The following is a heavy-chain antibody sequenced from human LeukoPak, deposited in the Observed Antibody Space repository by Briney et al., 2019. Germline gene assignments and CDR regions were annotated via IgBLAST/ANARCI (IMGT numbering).Heavy chain of an antibody. CDR2: IYYRGST. J-gene: IGHJ5*02. D-gene: IGHD1-26*01. CDR3: ARGEQVNWFDP. CDR1: GGSISFSTSY. Sequence: PSETLSLTCTVSGGSISFSTSYWAWIRLPPGKGPEWLGCIYYRGSTYYNPSLKSRLTISVDTSKNQFSLKLRSLTAADTAVYYCARGEQVNWFDPWGQGALVIVSS. V-gene: IGHV4-39*01.